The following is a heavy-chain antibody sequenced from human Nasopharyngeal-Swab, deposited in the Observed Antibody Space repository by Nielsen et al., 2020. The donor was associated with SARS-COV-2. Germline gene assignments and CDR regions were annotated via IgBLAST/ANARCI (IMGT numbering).Heavy chain of an antibody. V-gene: IGHV4-39*01. CDR2: IYYSGST. J-gene: IGHJ4*02. CDR1: GGSISSSSYY. D-gene: IGHD5-24*01. Sequence: SETLSLTCTVSGGSISSSSYYWGWIRQPPGKGLEWIGSIYYSGSTYYNPSLKSRVTISVDTSKNQFSLKLSSVTAADTAVYYCVKTQLGRWLQEIGPVDYWGQGTLVTVSS. CDR3: VKTQLGRWLQEIGPVDY.